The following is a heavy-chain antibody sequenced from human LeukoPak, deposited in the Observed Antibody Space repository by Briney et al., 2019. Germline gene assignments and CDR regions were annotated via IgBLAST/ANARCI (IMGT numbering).Heavy chain of an antibody. CDR2: FDPEYGKT. V-gene: IGHV1-24*01. CDR1: GYTLTELS. CDR3: ARAPIYGGYVDY. Sequence: ASVKVSCKVSGYTLTELSMHWVRQAPGKGLEWMGGFDPEYGKTIYAQKFQGRVTMTRNTSISTAYMELSSLRSEDTAVYYCARAPIYGGYVDYWGQGTLVTVSS. J-gene: IGHJ4*02. D-gene: IGHD4/OR15-4a*01.